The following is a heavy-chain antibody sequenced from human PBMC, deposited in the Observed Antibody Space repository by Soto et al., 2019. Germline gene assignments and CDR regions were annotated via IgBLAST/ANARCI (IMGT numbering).Heavy chain of an antibody. V-gene: IGHV1-69*01. CDR2: FIPIFVSA. J-gene: IGHJ4*02. CDR1: GGTVSSYA. D-gene: IGHD3-10*01. CDR3: ARDASSDTTGFRGYDL. Sequence: QLHLVQSGAEVKKAGSSVKVSCKASGGTVSSYAITWVRQAPGKGLEWMGVFIPIFVSAHYAPKFQGRITTTADESTSTAYMELSGLTSEDTAIYYCARDASSDTTGFRGYDLWGQGTQVTVSS.